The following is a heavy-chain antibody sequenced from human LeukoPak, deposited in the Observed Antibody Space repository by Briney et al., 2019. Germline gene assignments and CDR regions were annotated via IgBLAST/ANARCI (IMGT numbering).Heavy chain of an antibody. CDR1: GFTFDDYA. D-gene: IGHD5-12*01. CDR3: ARARGYADYFDY. Sequence: GGSLRLSCAASGFTFDDYAMHWVRQAPGKGLEWVSGISWNSGSIGYADSVKGRFTISRDNSKNTLYLQMNSLRAEDTAVYYCARARGYADYFDYWGQGTLVTVSS. J-gene: IGHJ4*02. V-gene: IGHV3-9*01. CDR2: ISWNSGSI.